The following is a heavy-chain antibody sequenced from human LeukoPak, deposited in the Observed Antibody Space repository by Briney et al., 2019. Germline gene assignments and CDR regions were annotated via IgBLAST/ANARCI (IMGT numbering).Heavy chain of an antibody. D-gene: IGHD3-9*01. V-gene: IGHV3-23*01. Sequence: GGSLRLSCAASGFTFSNYAMRWVRQAPGKGLEWVSTITTIGDSTYYADSVKGRFTISRDNSKDTLYLQMNSLRAEDTAVYYCARVLRYSMDVWGQGTTVTVS. CDR2: ITTIGDST. J-gene: IGHJ6*02. CDR1: GFTFSNYA. CDR3: ARVLRYSMDV.